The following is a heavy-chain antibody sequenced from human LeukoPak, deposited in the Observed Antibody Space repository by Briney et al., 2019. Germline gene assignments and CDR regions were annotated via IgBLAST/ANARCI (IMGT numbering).Heavy chain of an antibody. J-gene: IGHJ4*02. CDR3: AKDDLDIVVVPAALPNY. V-gene: IGHV3-33*06. D-gene: IGHD2-2*03. Sequence: GGSLRLSXAASGFTFSSYGMHWVRQAPGKGLEWVAVIWYDGSNKYYADSVKGRFTISRDNSKNTLYLQMNSLRAEDTAVYYCAKDDLDIVVVPAALPNYWGQGTLVTVSS. CDR2: IWYDGSNK. CDR1: GFTFSSYG.